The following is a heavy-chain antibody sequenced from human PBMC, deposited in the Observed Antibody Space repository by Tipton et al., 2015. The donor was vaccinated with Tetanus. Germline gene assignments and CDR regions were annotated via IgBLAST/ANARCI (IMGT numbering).Heavy chain of an antibody. D-gene: IGHD3-10*01. J-gene: IGHJ5*02. CDR3: ARGIMVRGVGRFDP. CDR1: GGSVTTNY. Sequence: TLSLTCTVSGGSVTTNYWSWIRQPPGRGLEWIGEIYDSDSTVYNPPLKSRVAISMDTSKNQFSLKLSSVTAADTAVYYCARGIMVRGVGRFDPWGQGPLVTVSS. V-gene: IGHV4-59*02. CDR2: IYDSDST.